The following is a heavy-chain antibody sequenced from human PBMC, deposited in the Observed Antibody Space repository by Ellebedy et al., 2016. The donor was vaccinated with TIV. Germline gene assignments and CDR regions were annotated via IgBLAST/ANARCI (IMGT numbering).Heavy chain of an antibody. J-gene: IGHJ4*02. Sequence: SETLSLTXSVSGGSVSSGTYFWSWIRQPPGKGLEFIGSIYYSGNTNYNPSLKSRVTISLDTSKNQFSLKLTSVTAADTAVYYCARGEDTMVPDYWGQGTLVTVSS. D-gene: IGHD3-10*01. CDR2: IYYSGNT. CDR1: GGSVSSGTYF. CDR3: ARGEDTMVPDY. V-gene: IGHV4-61*01.